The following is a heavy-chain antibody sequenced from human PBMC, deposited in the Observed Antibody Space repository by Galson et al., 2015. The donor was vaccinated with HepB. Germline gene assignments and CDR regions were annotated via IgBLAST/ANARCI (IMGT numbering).Heavy chain of an antibody. CDR2: IYSGGST. CDR1: GFTFSSYS. CDR3: ARHLSD. J-gene: IGHJ4*02. Sequence: SLRLSCAASGFTFSSYSMNWVCQAPGKGLEWVSVIYSGGSTYYADSVKGRSTISRDNSKNTLYLQMNSLRAEDTAVYYCARHLSDWGQGTLVTVSS. D-gene: IGHD3-16*02. V-gene: IGHV3-66*04.